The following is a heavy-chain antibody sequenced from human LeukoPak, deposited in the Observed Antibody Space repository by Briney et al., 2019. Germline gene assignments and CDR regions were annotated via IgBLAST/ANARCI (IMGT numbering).Heavy chain of an antibody. D-gene: IGHD6-13*01. V-gene: IGHV3-23*01. Sequence: GGSLRLSCAASGFTFSSYAMSWVRQAPGKGLEWVSAISGSGGSTYYADSVKGRFTISGDNSKNTLYLQMNSLRAEDTAVYYCAKGGQQLVLVYWGQGTLVTVSS. CDR3: AKGGQQLVLVY. CDR1: GFTFSSYA. J-gene: IGHJ4*02. CDR2: ISGSGGST.